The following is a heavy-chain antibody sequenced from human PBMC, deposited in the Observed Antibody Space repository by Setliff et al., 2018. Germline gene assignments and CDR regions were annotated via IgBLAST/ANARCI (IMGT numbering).Heavy chain of an antibody. CDR2: TYYNGDT. CDR1: GGSLRDSAIF. V-gene: IGHV4-39*01. D-gene: IGHD3-10*01. CDR3: ARHVGIRGRGYNYYYYYMDV. J-gene: IGHJ6*03. Sequence: ETLSLTCTVSGGSLRDSAIFWGWIRQPPGKGLEWIGSTYYNGDTYYNPSLKSRVTMSVDTSRNQFSLKLSSVTAADTALYYCARHVGIRGRGYNYYYYYMDVWGKGTTVTVSS.